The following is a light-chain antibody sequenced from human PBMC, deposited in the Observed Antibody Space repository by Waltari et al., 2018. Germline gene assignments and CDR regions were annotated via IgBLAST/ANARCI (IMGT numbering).Light chain of an antibody. CDR3: MQARQTPWT. Sequence: DIVMTQSPLFLPVTPGEPASISCRSSQSLLHSSGYTFLDWYLQKPGQSPQLLIYLVSNRASGVPDRFSGSGSGTDFTLKISRVDAEDVGVYYCMQARQTPWTFGQGTKVEIK. CDR2: LVS. CDR1: QSLLHSSGYTF. J-gene: IGKJ1*01. V-gene: IGKV2-28*01.